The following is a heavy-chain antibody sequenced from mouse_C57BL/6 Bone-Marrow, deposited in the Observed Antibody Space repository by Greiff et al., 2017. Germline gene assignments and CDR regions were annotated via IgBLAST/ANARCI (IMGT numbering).Heavy chain of an antibody. Sequence: VKLQQPGTELVKPGASVKLSCKASGYTFTSYWMHWVKQRPGQGLEWIGNINPSNGGTNYNEKFKSKATLTVDKSSSTAYMQLSSLTSEDSAVYYCARMGYDGYSWFAYWGQGTLVTVSA. CDR2: INPSNGGT. CDR3: ARMGYDGYSWFAY. V-gene: IGHV1-53*01. CDR1: GYTFTSYW. D-gene: IGHD2-3*01. J-gene: IGHJ3*01.